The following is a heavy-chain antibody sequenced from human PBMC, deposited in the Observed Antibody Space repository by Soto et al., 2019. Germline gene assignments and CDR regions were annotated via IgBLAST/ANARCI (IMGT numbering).Heavy chain of an antibody. CDR3: ARQRYAVYVWGSDRPAGYFDY. CDR2: IYPRDSDT. CDR1: GYSFTSYW. V-gene: IGHV5-51*01. J-gene: IGHJ4*02. D-gene: IGHD3-16*02. Sequence: VESLKISCKGSGYSFTSYWIGWVRQMPGTGLEWMGIIYPRDSDTRYIPSFQGEVTISADKTISAAYLQWSSAKASHTAMCFCARQRYAVYVWGSDRPAGYFDYWGQGALVTVSS.